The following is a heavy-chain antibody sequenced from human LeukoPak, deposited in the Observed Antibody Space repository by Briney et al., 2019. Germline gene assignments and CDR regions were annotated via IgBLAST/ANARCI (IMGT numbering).Heavy chain of an antibody. Sequence: ASVKVSCKASGYTFTGYYMHWVRQAPGQGLEWMGWINPNSGGTNYAQKFQGRVTMTRDTSIGTAYMELSSLRSEDMAVYYCARGGWELYFDYWGQGTLVTVSS. J-gene: IGHJ4*02. V-gene: IGHV1-2*02. CDR3: ARGGWELYFDY. CDR2: INPNSGGT. CDR1: GYTFTGYY. D-gene: IGHD1-26*01.